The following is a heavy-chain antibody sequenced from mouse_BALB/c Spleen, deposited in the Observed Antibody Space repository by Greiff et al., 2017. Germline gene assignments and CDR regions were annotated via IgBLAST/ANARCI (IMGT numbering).Heavy chain of an antibody. V-gene: IGHV1S137*01. Sequence: VKVVESGAELVRPGVSVKISCKGSGYTFTDYAMHWVKQSHAKSLEWIGVISTYYGDASYNQKFKGKATMTVDKSSSTAYMELARLTSEDSAIYYCARGDGNYAYWYFDVGGAGTTVTVSS. D-gene: IGHD2-1*01. J-gene: IGHJ1*01. CDR1: GYTFTDYA. CDR2: ISTYYGDA. CDR3: ARGDGNYAYWYFDV.